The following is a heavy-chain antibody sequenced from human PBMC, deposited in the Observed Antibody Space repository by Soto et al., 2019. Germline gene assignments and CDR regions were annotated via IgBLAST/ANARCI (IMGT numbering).Heavy chain of an antibody. CDR3: XRLEMSTTPHYYYGMDV. J-gene: IGHJ6*02. Sequence: SQTLSLTCAISGDSVSSNSAAWNWIRQSPSRGLEWLGRTYYRSKWYNDYAVSVKSRITINPDTSKNQFSLQLNSVTPEDTAVYYCXRLEMSTTPHYYYGMDVWGQGTTVTVSS. D-gene: IGHD1-1*01. CDR2: TYYRSKWYN. CDR1: GDSVSSNSAA. V-gene: IGHV6-1*01.